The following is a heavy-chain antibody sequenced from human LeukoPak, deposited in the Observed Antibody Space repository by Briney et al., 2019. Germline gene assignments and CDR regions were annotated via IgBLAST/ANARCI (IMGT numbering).Heavy chain of an antibody. CDR2: IWYDGSNK. J-gene: IGHJ4*02. CDR1: GFTFSSYG. D-gene: IGHD4-17*01. V-gene: IGHV3-33*01. Sequence: GGSLRLSCAASGFTFSSYGMHWVRQAPGKGLEWVAVIWYDGSNKYCADSVKGRFTISRDNSKNTLYLQMNSLRAEDTAVYYCARALYGDYLYYFDYWGQGTLVTVSS. CDR3: ARALYGDYLYYFDY.